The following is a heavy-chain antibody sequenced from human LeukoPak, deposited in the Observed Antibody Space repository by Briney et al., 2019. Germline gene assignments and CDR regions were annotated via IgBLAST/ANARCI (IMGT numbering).Heavy chain of an antibody. J-gene: IGHJ4*02. Sequence: SETLSLTCTVSGASISSYYWSWIRQPPGKGLEWIGYIYYSGSTNYNPALKSRVTISEDTSENQISLKLSSVTAADTAVYYCARVRGYYDSSGYDYWGQGTLVTVSS. CDR3: ARVRGYYDSSGYDY. V-gene: IGHV4-59*01. CDR1: GASISSYY. D-gene: IGHD3-22*01. CDR2: IYYSGST.